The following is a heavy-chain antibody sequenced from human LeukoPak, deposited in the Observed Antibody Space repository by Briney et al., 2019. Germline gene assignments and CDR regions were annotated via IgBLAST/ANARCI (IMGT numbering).Heavy chain of an antibody. Sequence: SETLSLTCTVSGGSISSYYWSWIRQPPGKGLEWIGYIYYRGSTNYNPSLKGRVTISVDTSKNQFSLKLSSVTAADTAVYYCARWYCSGRTCFHLDDWGQGTLVTVSS. CDR3: ARWYCSGRTCFHLDD. CDR1: GGSISSYY. CDR2: IYYRGST. D-gene: IGHD2-15*01. V-gene: IGHV4-59*08. J-gene: IGHJ4*02.